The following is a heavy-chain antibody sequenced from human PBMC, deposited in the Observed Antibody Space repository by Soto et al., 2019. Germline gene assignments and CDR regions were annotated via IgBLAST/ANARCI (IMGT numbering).Heavy chain of an antibody. Sequence: SLRLSCAASGFTFSSYSMNWVRQAPGKGLEWVSSISSSSSYIYYADSVKGRFTISRDNAKNSLYLQMNSLRAEDTAVYYCARDAYDFWSGYLVPGMDVWGQGTTVTVSS. D-gene: IGHD3-3*01. CDR1: GFTFSSYS. CDR3: ARDAYDFWSGYLVPGMDV. V-gene: IGHV3-21*01. CDR2: ISSSSSYI. J-gene: IGHJ6*02.